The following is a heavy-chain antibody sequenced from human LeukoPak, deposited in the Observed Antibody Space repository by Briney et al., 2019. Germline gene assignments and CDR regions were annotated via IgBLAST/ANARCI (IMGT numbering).Heavy chain of an antibody. Sequence: SVKASCKASRGTFSSYGVSWVRQAPGQGLEWMGRIIPIFGTANYAQKFQGRVTITTDESTSTAYMELSSLRSEDTAVYYCARGSREYYYDSSAKGGAFDIWGQGTMVTVSS. V-gene: IGHV1-69*05. D-gene: IGHD3-22*01. CDR1: RGTFSSYG. CDR3: ARGSREYYYDSSAKGGAFDI. CDR2: IIPIFGTA. J-gene: IGHJ3*02.